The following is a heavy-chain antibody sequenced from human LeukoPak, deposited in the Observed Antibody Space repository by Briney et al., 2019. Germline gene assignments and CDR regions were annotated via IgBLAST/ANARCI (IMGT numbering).Heavy chain of an antibody. V-gene: IGHV1-2*02. J-gene: IGHJ4*02. Sequence: ASVKVSCKASGYIFTGYYMHWVRQAPGQGLEWMGWINPNNGGADYAQKFQGRVTMTRDTSISTAYMALSSLRSEDTAVYYCAGYYYGSSGYYRPFDYWGQGTLVTVSS. CDR3: AGYYYGSSGYYRPFDY. CDR1: GYIFTGYY. CDR2: INPNNGGA. D-gene: IGHD3-22*01.